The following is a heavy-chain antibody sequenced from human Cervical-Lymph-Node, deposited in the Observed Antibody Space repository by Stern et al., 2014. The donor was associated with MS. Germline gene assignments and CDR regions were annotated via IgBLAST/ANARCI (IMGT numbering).Heavy chain of an antibody. CDR1: AFTFTKYW. V-gene: IGHV5-51*01. J-gene: IGHJ6*02. Sequence: EVQLVESGAEVKKPGESLKISCKGSAFTFTKYWIAWVRQMPGKGLEWMGIIYPSDSNTRYNPSLRGQVTISADKSINTAYLQWSSLKASDTAVYYCATHEEKRYCTLNTCYWSFYGMDVWGQGTTVSVSS. CDR2: IYPSDSNT. D-gene: IGHD2-8*01. CDR3: ATHEEKRYCTLNTCYWSFYGMDV.